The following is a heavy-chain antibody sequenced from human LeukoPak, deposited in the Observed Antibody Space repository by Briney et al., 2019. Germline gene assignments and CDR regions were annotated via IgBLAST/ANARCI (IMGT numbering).Heavy chain of an antibody. CDR1: GYTFTSYD. J-gene: IGHJ6*02. D-gene: IGHD3-16*01. Sequence: ASVKVSCKASGYTFTSYDINWVRQATGQGLEWMGWMNPNSGNTGYAQKFQSRVTMTRNTSISTAYMELSSLRSEDRAEYYCARRPRGGYYYCGMDVWGQGTTVSVSS. CDR3: ARRPRGGYYYCGMDV. V-gene: IGHV1-8*01. CDR2: MNPNSGNT.